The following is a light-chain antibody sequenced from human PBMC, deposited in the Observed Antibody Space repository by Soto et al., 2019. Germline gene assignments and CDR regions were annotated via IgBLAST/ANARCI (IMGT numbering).Light chain of an antibody. Sequence: QSALTQPPSVSGSPGQSITISCTGTSSDVGGYNFVSWYQQHPGTAPKLMIYAVSMRPSGVSNRFSGSKSGNTASLTISGLQPEDEADYYCSSYTSSYTVVFGGGTKLTVL. CDR3: SSYTSSYTVV. J-gene: IGLJ2*01. V-gene: IGLV2-14*01. CDR1: SSDVGGYNF. CDR2: AVS.